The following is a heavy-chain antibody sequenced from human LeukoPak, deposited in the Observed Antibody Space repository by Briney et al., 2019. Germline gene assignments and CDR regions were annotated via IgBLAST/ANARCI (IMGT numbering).Heavy chain of an antibody. CDR1: GFSFRDFA. D-gene: IGHD3-10*01. CDR2: ISWNSGSL. J-gene: IGHJ4*02. V-gene: IGHV3-9*01. CDR3: ARDDHYFASVY. Sequence: GGSLRLSCAASGFSFRDFAVHWVRQVPGKGLEWVSGISWNSGSLGYADSVRGRFTISRDNSKKMVYLEMNSLRIDDTGVYYCARDDHYFASVYWGQGTLLIVSS.